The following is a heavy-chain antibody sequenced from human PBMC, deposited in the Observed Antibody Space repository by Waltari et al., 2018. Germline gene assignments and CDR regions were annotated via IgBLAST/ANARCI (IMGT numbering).Heavy chain of an antibody. V-gene: IGHV3-9*03. CDR3: TKDQSDSDYKYMDV. CDR2: ISWNGGSI. CDR1: GFIFADYA. J-gene: IGHJ6*03. Sequence: EVQLVESGGGLVQPGRSLRLSCAASGFIFADYAMHWVRQAPGKGLEWVSGISWNGGSIYYADSVKGRFTISRDNAKNSLHLQMNSLRAEDMAVYYCTKDQSDSDYKYMDVWGEGNTVT.